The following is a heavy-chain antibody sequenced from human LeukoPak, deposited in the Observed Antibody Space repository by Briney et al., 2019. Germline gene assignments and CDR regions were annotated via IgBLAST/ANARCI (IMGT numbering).Heavy chain of an antibody. CDR2: IWYDGRNK. CDR3: ARVNRGDAFDI. D-gene: IGHD3-16*02. J-gene: IGHJ3*02. V-gene: IGHV3-33*01. CDR1: GFTFSSYG. Sequence: GGSLRLSCAASGFTFSSYGMHWVRPAPGKGLGWVAVIWYDGRNKFYADTLKGRFTITRDNSENTLYMQRNSLRAEDTAVYYCARVNRGDAFDIWGQGTLVTVSS.